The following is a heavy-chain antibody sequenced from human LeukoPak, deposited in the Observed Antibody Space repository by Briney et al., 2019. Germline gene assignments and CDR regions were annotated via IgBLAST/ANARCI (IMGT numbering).Heavy chain of an antibody. CDR2: ISSSGSTI. D-gene: IGHD3-22*01. Sequence: GGSLRLSCAGSGFTSSSYEMNWVRQAPGKGLEWLSYISSSGSTIYYADSVRGRFTISRDNAKNSLYLQMNTLIDEDTAAYYCARPNYYDSTGYYQGAFDIWGQGTMVSVSS. CDR1: GFTSSSYE. J-gene: IGHJ3*02. CDR3: ARPNYYDSTGYYQGAFDI. V-gene: IGHV3-48*03.